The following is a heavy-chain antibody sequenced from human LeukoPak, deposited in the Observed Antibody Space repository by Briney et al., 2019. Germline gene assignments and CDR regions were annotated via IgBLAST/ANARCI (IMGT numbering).Heavy chain of an antibody. J-gene: IGHJ6*03. CDR1: GVPFSDYY. CDR3: ARGRLREPRALYYYMDV. D-gene: IGHD1-26*01. CDR2: VNHSGST. V-gene: IGHV4-34*01. Sequence: PSETLSLTCVVYGVPFSDYYWSWIRQSPGKGLEWIGEVNHSGSTNYNPSLKSRVTISVDISKNQFSLKVISVAAADTAVYYCARGRLREPRALYYYMDVWGEGTTVIVS.